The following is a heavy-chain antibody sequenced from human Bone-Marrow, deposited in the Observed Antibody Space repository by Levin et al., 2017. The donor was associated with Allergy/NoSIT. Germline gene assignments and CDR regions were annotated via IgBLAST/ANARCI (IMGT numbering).Heavy chain of an antibody. Sequence: PSQTLSLTCTVSGDSIISATYYWGWVRQPPGKGLEWIGSVYFSGSTYLSPFLKSRVTMSVDTSRSHFSPNLSSVTAADTAVYYCARVPALRFLDWFLDYWGRGVLVTVSS. J-gene: IGHJ4*02. D-gene: IGHD3-9*01. CDR2: VYFSGST. CDR3: ARVPALRFLDWFLDY. CDR1: GDSIISATYY. V-gene: IGHV4-39*02.